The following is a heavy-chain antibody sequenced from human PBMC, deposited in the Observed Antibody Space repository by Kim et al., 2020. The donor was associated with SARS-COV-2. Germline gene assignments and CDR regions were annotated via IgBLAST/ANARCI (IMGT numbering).Heavy chain of an antibody. Sequence: GGSLRLSCAASGFTFDDYAMHWVRQAPGKGLEWVSGISWKSGSIGYADSVKGRFTISRDNAKNSLYLQMNSLRPEDTALYYCAKDLTGSYYYGMDVWGQG. CDR3: AKDLTGSYYYGMDV. V-gene: IGHV3-9*01. J-gene: IGHJ6*02. CDR2: ISWKSGSI. D-gene: IGHD3-9*01. CDR1: GFTFDDYA.